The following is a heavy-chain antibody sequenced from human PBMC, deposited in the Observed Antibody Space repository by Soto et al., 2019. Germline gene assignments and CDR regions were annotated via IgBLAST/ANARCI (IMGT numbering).Heavy chain of an antibody. CDR3: ATAMVTTDPDY. Sequence: QVQLVESGGGVVQPGRSRRLSCAASGFTFSSYAMHWVRQAPGKGLEWVAGISFDGSNKYYVDSVKGRLTISRDNSKNSLYLQMNSLRAEDTAVYYCATAMVTTDPDYWGQGTLVTVSS. CDR2: ISFDGSNK. J-gene: IGHJ4*02. D-gene: IGHD4-17*01. V-gene: IGHV3-30-3*01. CDR1: GFTFSSYA.